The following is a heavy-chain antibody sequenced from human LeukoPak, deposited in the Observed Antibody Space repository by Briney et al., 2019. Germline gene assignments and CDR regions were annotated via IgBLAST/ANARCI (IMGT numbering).Heavy chain of an antibody. J-gene: IGHJ6*02. D-gene: IGHD2/OR15-2a*01. CDR1: GFTFADYA. CDR2: IHADGGRT. CDR3: STWAFYHGLDV. Sequence: GGSLRLSCAASGFTFADYAMHWVRQIPGKGLECVTHIHADGGRTFYADSVKGRFTVSRDNGKNSLFLQMDSLTSDDTALYYCSTWAFYHGLDVWGQGATVIVSS. V-gene: IGHV3-43*02.